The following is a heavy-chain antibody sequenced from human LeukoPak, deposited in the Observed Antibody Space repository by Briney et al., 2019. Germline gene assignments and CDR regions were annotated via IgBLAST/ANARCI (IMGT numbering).Heavy chain of an antibody. J-gene: IGHJ4*02. D-gene: IGHD3-3*01. CDR1: GGSISGYY. CDR3: ARVEIGRYDFWSGYYSGSNFDY. CDR2: IYYNGIS. Sequence: SETLSLTCTVSGGSISGYYWSWIRQPPGKGLEWIAYIYYNGISNYNPSLKSRVIISVDSSKNQFSLKLTSVTAADTAVYYCARVEIGRYDFWSGYYSGSNFDYWGQGTLVTVSS. V-gene: IGHV4-59*01.